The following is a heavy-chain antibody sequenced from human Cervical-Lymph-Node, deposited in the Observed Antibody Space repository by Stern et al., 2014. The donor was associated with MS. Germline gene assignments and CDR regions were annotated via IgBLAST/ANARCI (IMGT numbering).Heavy chain of an antibody. CDR3: ARDPQIGGYFDY. V-gene: IGHV4-61*02. D-gene: IGHD2/OR15-2a*01. CDR2: INTSGST. Sequence: QVQLQESGPGLVRPSQTLSLTCTVSGGSISSGTYYWGWIRQPAGKGLEWIGRINTSGSTWYNPPLKRRVTISVAPPKHQFSLKLTSVTAADTAVYYCARDPQIGGYFDYWGQGTLVTVSS. J-gene: IGHJ4*02. CDR1: GGSISSGTYY.